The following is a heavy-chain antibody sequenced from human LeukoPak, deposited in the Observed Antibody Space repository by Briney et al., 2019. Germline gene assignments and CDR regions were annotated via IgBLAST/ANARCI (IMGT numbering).Heavy chain of an antibody. V-gene: IGHV5-51*01. J-gene: IGHJ4*02. CDR3: ARLLVGATVFRLDY. D-gene: IGHD1-26*01. CDR2: IYPGDSDN. CDR1: GYRFTSYW. Sequence: GGSLKISWQGPGYRFTSYWIGWVRPLPGKGLEWMGIIYPGDSDNRYSPSFHGQVTISADKSISTAYLQWSSLKASDTAMYYCARLLVGATVFRLDYWGQGTLVTVSS.